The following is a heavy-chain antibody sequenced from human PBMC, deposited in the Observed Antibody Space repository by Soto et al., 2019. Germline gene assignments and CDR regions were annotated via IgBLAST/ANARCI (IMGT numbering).Heavy chain of an antibody. J-gene: IGHJ6*02. Sequence: SETLSLTCTVSGGSISSSSYYWGWIRQPPGKGLEWIGSIHYSGSTYYNPSLKSRITLSVDTSKNQLSLKLSSVTAADTAFYYCAIWGWPSGYYYGMDVWGQGTTVTVS. CDR2: IHYSGST. CDR3: AIWGWPSGYYYGMDV. D-gene: IGHD3-10*01. CDR1: GGSISSSSYY. V-gene: IGHV4-39*01.